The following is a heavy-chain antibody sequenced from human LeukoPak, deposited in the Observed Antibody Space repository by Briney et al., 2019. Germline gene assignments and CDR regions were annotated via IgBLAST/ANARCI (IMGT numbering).Heavy chain of an antibody. J-gene: IGHJ4*02. CDR2: ISYDGSNK. CDR3: ARDGRGYSFDY. Sequence: GGSLRLSCAASGFTFSSYAMHWVRQAPGKGLEWVAVISYDGSNKYYADSVKGRFTISRDNSKNTLYLQMSSLRAEDTAVYYCARDGRGYSFDYWGQGTLVTVSS. D-gene: IGHD5-18*01. V-gene: IGHV3-30*04. CDR1: GFTFSSYA.